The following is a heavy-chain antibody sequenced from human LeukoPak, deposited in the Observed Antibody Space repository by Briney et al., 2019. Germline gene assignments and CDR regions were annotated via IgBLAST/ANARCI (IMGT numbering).Heavy chain of an antibody. CDR1: GFTFSSYA. V-gene: IGHV3-15*01. CDR2: IKSKTDGGTT. Sequence: PGGSLRLSCAASGFTFSSYAMIWVRQAPGKGLEWVSHIKSKTDGGTTDYAAPVKGRFTISRDDSKNTLYLQMNSLKTEDTAVYYCITDAATIAAAGTGPYWGQGTLVTVSS. D-gene: IGHD6-13*01. J-gene: IGHJ4*02. CDR3: ITDAATIAAAGTGPY.